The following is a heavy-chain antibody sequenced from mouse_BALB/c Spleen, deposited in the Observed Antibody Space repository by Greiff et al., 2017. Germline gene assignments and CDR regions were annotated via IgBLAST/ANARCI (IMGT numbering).Heavy chain of an antibody. Sequence: QVQLKESGPGLVAPSQSLSITCTVSGFSLTSYGVHWVRQPPGKGLEWLGVIWAGGSTNYNSALMSRLSISKDNSKNQVCLKMNSLQTEDTAMYYCDSEVGKERVNYAMDYWGQGTSVTVSS. CDR1: GFSLTSYG. J-gene: IGHJ4*01. D-gene: IGHD1-1*02. CDR3: DSEVGKERVNYAMDY. V-gene: IGHV2-9*02. CDR2: IWAGGST.